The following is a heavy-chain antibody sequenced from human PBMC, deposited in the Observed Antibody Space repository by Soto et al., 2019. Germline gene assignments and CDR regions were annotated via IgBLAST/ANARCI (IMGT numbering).Heavy chain of an antibody. Sequence: GSLRLSCAASGFTFRNYWLTWVRQAPGKGLEWVANIKPDGSEKYYVDSVKGRFTISRDNAKNSLYLQMNSLRAEDTAVYYCARDSYYDFWSGYSDWGQGTLVTVSA. D-gene: IGHD3-3*01. CDR1: GFTFRNYW. V-gene: IGHV3-7*03. J-gene: IGHJ4*02. CDR2: IKPDGSEK. CDR3: ARDSYYDFWSGYSD.